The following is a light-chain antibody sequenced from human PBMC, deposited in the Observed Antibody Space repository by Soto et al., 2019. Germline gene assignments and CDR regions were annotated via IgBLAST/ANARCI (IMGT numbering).Light chain of an antibody. CDR2: GAS. V-gene: IGKV3-15*01. CDR1: DSVGSD. J-gene: IGKJ4*01. CDR3: LQYDIWPSLT. Sequence: EIVMTQSPATLSVSPGERATLSCRASDSVGSDLAWYQQKPGQAPRLLIYGASTRATGIPARFSGSGSGTEFTLTISSLQSEDFAVYYCLQYDIWPSLTFGGGTKVEIK.